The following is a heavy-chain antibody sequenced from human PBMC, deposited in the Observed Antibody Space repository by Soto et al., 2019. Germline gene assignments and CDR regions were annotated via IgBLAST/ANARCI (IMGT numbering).Heavy chain of an antibody. D-gene: IGHD3-22*01. J-gene: IGHJ4*02. CDR2: ISGSGGST. V-gene: IGHV3-23*01. CDR3: AKGDSGYYGAPSDY. Sequence: GGSRRLSCAASGFTFSSYAMSWVRQAPGKGLEWVSAISGSGGSTYYADSVKGRFTISRDNSKNTLYLQMNSLRAEDTAVYYCAKGDSGYYGAPSDYWGQGTLVTVSS. CDR1: GFTFSSYA.